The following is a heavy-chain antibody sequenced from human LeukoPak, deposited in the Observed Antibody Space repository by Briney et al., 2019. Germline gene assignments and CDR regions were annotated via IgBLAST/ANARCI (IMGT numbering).Heavy chain of an antibody. J-gene: IGHJ6*02. Sequence: GASVKVSRKASRYTFTSYGISWVRQAPRQGREWMGWISAYNGNTNYPQKPQGTFTMTTDTSTSTAYMELRSLRSDDTAVYYCARDCSSTSCYWTNYYYYYGMDVWGQGTTVTVSS. V-gene: IGHV1-18*01. CDR1: RYTFTSYG. CDR3: ARDCSSTSCYWTNYYYYYGMDV. D-gene: IGHD2-2*01. CDR2: ISAYNGNT.